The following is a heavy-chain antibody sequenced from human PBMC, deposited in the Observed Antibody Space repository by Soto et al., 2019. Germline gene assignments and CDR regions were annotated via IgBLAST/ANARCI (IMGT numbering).Heavy chain of an antibody. J-gene: IGHJ6*02. CDR2: IYSGGST. Sequence: GGSLRLSCAASGFTVSSNYMSWVRQAPGKGLEWVSVIYSGGSTYYADSVKGRFTISRHNSKNTLYLQMNSLRAEDTAVYYCAKENARHCYGSGSYYRYYYYGMDVWGQGTTVTVSS. CDR3: AKENARHCYGSGSYYRYYYYGMDV. V-gene: IGHV3-53*01. CDR1: GFTVSSNY. D-gene: IGHD3-10*01.